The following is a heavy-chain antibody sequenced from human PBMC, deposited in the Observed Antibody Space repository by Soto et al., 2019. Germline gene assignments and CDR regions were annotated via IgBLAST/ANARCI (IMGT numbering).Heavy chain of an antibody. CDR3: ARGGVNWNYDY. CDR1: GFTFSSYD. D-gene: IGHD1-7*01. V-gene: IGHV3-13*01. CDR2: IGTAGDT. Sequence: GSLRLSCAASGFTFSSYDMHWVRQATGKGLEWVSAIGTAGDTYYPGSVKGRFTISRENAKNSLYLQMNSLRAEDTAVYYCARGGVNWNYDYWGQGTLVTVSS. J-gene: IGHJ4*02.